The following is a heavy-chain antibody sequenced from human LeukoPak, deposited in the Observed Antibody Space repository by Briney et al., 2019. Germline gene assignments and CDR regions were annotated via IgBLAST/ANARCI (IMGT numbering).Heavy chain of an antibody. CDR1: GFTFSSYG. CDR3: ARDPGDYYGSGSSDAFDV. D-gene: IGHD3-10*01. CDR2: IWYDGSNK. Sequence: GGSLRLSCAASGFTFSSYGMHWVRQAPGKGLEWVAVIWYDGSNKYYADSVKGRFTISRDNSKNTLYLQMNSLRAEDTAVYYCARDPGDYYGSGSSDAFDVWGQGTMVTVS. J-gene: IGHJ3*01. V-gene: IGHV3-33*01.